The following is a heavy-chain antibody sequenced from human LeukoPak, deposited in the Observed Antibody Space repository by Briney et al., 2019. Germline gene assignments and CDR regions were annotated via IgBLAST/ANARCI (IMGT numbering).Heavy chain of an antibody. Sequence: GESLRLSCAASGFTFGSYGVHWVRQAPGKGLEWVGLVSYDGYKKYYADSVRGRFTISRDFYSDTLYLEMNSLRVEDTAIYYCARGVRGDCRSTSCYVLYYYYYMDVWGEGTSVTVSS. CDR2: VSYDGYKK. J-gene: IGHJ6*03. D-gene: IGHD2-2*01. CDR1: GFTFGSYG. CDR3: ARGVRGDCRSTSCYVLYYYYYMDV. V-gene: IGHV3-30*19.